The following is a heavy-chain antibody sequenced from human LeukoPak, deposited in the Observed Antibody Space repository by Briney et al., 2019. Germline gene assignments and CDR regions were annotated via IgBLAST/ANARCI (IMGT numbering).Heavy chain of an antibody. V-gene: IGHV1-69*05. J-gene: IGHJ4*02. D-gene: IGHD2-8*02. CDR2: IIPIFGTA. CDR1: GGIFSSYA. CDR3: AALSLVGLGFDY. Sequence: GASVKVSCKASGGIFSSYAISWVRQAPGQGLEWMGGIIPIFGTANYAQKFQGRVTITTDESTSTAYMELSSLRSEDTAVYYCAALSLVGLGFDYWGQGTLVTVSS.